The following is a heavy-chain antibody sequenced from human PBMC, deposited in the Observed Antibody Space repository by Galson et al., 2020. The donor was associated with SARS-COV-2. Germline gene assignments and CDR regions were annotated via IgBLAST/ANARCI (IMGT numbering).Heavy chain of an antibody. CDR3: AKGQSYYYDASGYYEYFQH. Sequence: TGGSLRLSCAASGFTFSSYAMSWVRQAPGKGLEWVAGIGGNGDYKYYADSVKGRFTISRDNSKNTLYLQMNSLRAEDTAVYYCAKGQSYYYDASGYYEYFQHWGQGTLVTGSS. D-gene: IGHD3-22*01. CDR1: GFTFSSYA. V-gene: IGHV3-23*01. CDR2: IGGNGDYK. J-gene: IGHJ1*01.